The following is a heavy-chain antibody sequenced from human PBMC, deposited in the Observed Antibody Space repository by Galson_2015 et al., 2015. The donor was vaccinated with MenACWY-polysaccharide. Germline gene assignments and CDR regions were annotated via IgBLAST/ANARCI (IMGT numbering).Heavy chain of an antibody. CDR3: ARSPVAGRFDY. Sequence: SVKVSCKASGYTFTSFLIQWVRQAPGQRLEWMGWIYAGDGNTEYSQKFQGRVTFTRGTSASTVYMEMSTLRSEDTAVYYCARSPVAGRFDYWGQGTLVTVSS. CDR1: GYTFTSFL. V-gene: IGHV1-3*01. CDR2: IYAGDGNT. J-gene: IGHJ4*02. D-gene: IGHD6-19*01.